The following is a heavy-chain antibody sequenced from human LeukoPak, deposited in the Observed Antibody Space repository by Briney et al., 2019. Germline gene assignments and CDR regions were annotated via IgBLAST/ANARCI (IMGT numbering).Heavy chain of an antibody. J-gene: IGHJ4*02. CDR1: GFTFSSYA. CDR3: ASPHGALMITFGGVIASGDY. D-gene: IGHD3-16*02. CDR2: ISGSGGST. Sequence: PGGSLRLSCAASGFTFSSYAMSWVRQAPGKGLEWVSAISGSGGSTYYADSVKGRFTISRDNSKNTLYLQMNSLRAEDTAVYYCASPHGALMITFGGVIASGDYWGQGTLVTVSS. V-gene: IGHV3-23*01.